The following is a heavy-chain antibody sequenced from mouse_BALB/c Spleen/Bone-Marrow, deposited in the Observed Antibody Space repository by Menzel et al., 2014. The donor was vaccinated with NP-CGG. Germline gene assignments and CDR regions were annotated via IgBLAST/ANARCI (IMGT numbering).Heavy chain of an antibody. CDR2: IYPGSGNT. J-gene: IGHJ3*01. D-gene: IGHD2-1*01. CDR3: ARDHYGNYEGFDY. V-gene: IGHV1-76*01. CDR1: GYTFTDYY. Sequence: QVQLQQSGAELARPGTSVKLSCKASGYTFTDYYINWVKQRTGQGLEWIGGIYPGSGNTYYNEKFKGKATLTADKSSSTVNIHLSSLTSEDSAVYFCARDHYGNYEGFDYWGQGTLVTVSA.